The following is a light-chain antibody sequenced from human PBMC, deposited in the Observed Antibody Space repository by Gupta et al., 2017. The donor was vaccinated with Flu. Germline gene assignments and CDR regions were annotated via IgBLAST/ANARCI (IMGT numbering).Light chain of an antibody. CDR3: MQAIEGVT. J-gene: IGKJ3*01. CDR1: RRLLHSNGYDY. Sequence: CRSCRRLLHSNGYDYVEWYQQKPGEPPLLLIVLATNRAAVLADWFSGSGSGTYFTMRITRVEDDYVGFYYCMQAIEGVTFGPGTKVDIK. V-gene: IGKV2-28*01. CDR2: LAT.